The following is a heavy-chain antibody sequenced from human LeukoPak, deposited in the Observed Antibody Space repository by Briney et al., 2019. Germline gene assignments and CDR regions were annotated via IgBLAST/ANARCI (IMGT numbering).Heavy chain of an antibody. V-gene: IGHV3-21*01. Sequence: GGSLRLSCAASGFTFSSYSMNWVRQAPGKGLEWVSSISSSSSYIYYADSVKGRFTISRDNAKNSLYLQMNSLRAEDTAVYYCAREPNAKPGIESDYWGQGTLVTVSS. CDR2: ISSSSSYI. CDR3: AREPNAKPGIESDY. D-gene: IGHD5-12*01. J-gene: IGHJ4*02. CDR1: GFTFSSYS.